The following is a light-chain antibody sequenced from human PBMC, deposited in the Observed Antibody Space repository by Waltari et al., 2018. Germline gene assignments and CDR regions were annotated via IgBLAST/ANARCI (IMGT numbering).Light chain of an antibody. V-gene: IGLV1-36*01. CDR2: YDD. Sequence: QSVLTQPPSVSEAPRQRVTISCSGSSSNIGNNAVNLYQQLPGKAPKLLIYYDDLLPSGVSDRFSGSKSGTSASLAISGLQSEDEADYYCAAWDDSLSGPVFGGGTKLTVL. CDR3: AAWDDSLSGPV. CDR1: SSNIGNNA. J-gene: IGLJ3*02.